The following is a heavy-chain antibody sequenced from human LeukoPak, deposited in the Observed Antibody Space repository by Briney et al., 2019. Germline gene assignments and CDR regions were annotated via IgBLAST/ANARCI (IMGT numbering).Heavy chain of an antibody. V-gene: IGHV3-23*01. CDR1: GFTFGNYA. D-gene: IGHD3-22*01. CDR3: VKDRYYDNSAYRAFDP. CDR2: IIGGGAST. Sequence: GGSLRLSCAASGFTFGNYAMNWVRQAPGKGLEWVSGIIGGGASTYYADSVKGRFTISRDNSKNTLYLQMNSLRAEDTALYYCVKDRYYDNSAYRAFDPWGQGTLVTVSS. J-gene: IGHJ5*02.